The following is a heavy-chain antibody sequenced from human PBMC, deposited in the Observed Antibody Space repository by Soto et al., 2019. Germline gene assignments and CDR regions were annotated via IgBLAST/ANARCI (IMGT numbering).Heavy chain of an antibody. CDR1: GYTFTSYD. J-gene: IGHJ4*02. V-gene: IGHV1-8*01. Sequence: ASLKVSCKASGYTFTSYDINWVRQAPGQGLEWVGWINPASEYTAHAQKFQGRVTLTREISTATAYMELSSLTSEDTAVCFCGRQVHPGYFSDWGPGTQVTVSS. D-gene: IGHD1-1*01. CDR2: INPASEYT. CDR3: GRQVHPGYFSD.